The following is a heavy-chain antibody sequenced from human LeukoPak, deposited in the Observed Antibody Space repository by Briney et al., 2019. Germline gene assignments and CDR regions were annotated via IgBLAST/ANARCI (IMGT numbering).Heavy chain of an antibody. Sequence: GGTLRLSCAASGFTFSDYYMSWIRQAPGKGLEWVSYISSSGSTIYYADSVKGRFTIPTDNATHSLYLRMTTLRPEDTAVYYCARLSGAAARHLPTSDPWGQGTLVPVSS. CDR2: ISSSGSTI. D-gene: IGHD6-13*01. CDR1: GFTFSDYY. CDR3: ARLSGAAARHLPTSDP. J-gene: IGHJ5*02. V-gene: IGHV3-11*01.